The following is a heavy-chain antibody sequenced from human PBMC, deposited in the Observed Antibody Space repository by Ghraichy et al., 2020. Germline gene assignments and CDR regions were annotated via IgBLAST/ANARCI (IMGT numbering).Heavy chain of an antibody. CDR2: INLDGDLT. D-gene: IGHD2-15*01. Sequence: GESLNISCAASGFTFSSYWMHWVRQRPGKGLEWVSRINLDGDLTTYADSVKGRFTISRDNAKNTLSLQMNSLRAEDTGVYHCARELPLTGTAVYFDYWGQETLVCLSS. V-gene: IGHV3-74*03. CDR1: GFTFSSYW. J-gene: IGHJ4*02. CDR3: ARELPLTGTAVYFDY.